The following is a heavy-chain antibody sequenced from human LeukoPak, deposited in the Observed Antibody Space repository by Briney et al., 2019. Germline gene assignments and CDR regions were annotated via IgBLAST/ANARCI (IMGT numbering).Heavy chain of an antibody. J-gene: IGHJ3*02. D-gene: IGHD3-22*01. V-gene: IGHV1-2*02. CDR3: ARGLDYYDSSGYYYGVVAFDI. CDR2: INPNSGDT. CDR1: GYTFTGYY. Sequence: ASVKVSCKTSGYTFTGYYIHWVRQAPGQGLEWMGWINPNSGDTNYAQKFQGRVTMTRDTSISTAYMELSRLRSDDTAVYYCARGLDYYDSSGYYYGVVAFDIWGQGTMVTVSS.